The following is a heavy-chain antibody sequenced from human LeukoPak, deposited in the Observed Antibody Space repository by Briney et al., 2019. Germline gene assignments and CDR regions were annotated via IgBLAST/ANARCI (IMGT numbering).Heavy chain of an antibody. J-gene: IGHJ6*03. CDR1: GFTFSEHY. V-gene: IGHV3-11*04. Sequence: GGALRLSCVASGFTFSEHYMTWIRQAPGKGLEWVSYISNSGRTIYYADSVKGRFTISRGNAENSLYLQMNSLRVEDTAVYYCARVIATRPHYHYYMDVWGKGTTVTVSS. CDR3: ARVIATRPHYHYYMDV. CDR2: ISNSGRTI. D-gene: IGHD6-6*01.